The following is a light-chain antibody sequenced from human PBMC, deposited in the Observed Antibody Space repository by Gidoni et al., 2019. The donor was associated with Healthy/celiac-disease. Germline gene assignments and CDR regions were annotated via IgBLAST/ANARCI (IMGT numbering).Light chain of an antibody. V-gene: IGKV3-11*01. CDR3: QQRSNWPPRYT. J-gene: IGKJ2*01. Sequence: EIVLTQSPATLSLSPGERATLSCRASQSVRSYLAWYQQKPGQAPRLLIYDASNRATGIPARFSGSGSGTDFTLTISSLEPEDFAVYYCQQRSNWPPRYTFXXXTKLEIK. CDR1: QSVRSY. CDR2: DAS.